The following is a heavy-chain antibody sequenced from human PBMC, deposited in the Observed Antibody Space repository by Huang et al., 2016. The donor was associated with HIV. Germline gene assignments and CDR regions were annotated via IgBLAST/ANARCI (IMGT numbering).Heavy chain of an antibody. CDR2: IYSNGDG. CDR3: AHSTDASAATFYFDF. Sequence: LEWLAFIYSNGDGRYSPSLSSRLTITKDTPKNQVVLTMTNMDPVDTATYYCAHSTDASAATFYFDFWGQGTLVAVSS. J-gene: IGHJ4*02. D-gene: IGHD6-25*01. V-gene: IGHV2-5*01.